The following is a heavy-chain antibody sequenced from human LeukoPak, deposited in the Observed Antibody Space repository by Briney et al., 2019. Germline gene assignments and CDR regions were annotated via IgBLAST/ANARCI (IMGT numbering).Heavy chain of an antibody. Sequence: SETLSLTCTVSGGSISSYYWSRIRQPAGKGLEWIGRIYTSGSTNYNPSLKGRVTMSVDTSKNQFSLKLSSVTAADTAVYYCARSGIAAAGIRLGYFDYWGQGTLVTVSS. CDR2: IYTSGST. D-gene: IGHD6-13*01. CDR1: GGSISSYY. V-gene: IGHV4-4*07. CDR3: ARSGIAAAGIRLGYFDY. J-gene: IGHJ4*02.